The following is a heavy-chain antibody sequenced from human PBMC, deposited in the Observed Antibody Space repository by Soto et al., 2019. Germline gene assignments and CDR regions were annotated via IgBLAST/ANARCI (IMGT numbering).Heavy chain of an antibody. CDR2: ISYDGSNK. CDR1: GFTFSSYG. CDR3: AKGRLRYYYYGMDV. V-gene: IGHV3-30*18. J-gene: IGHJ6*02. D-gene: IGHD4-17*01. Sequence: PGGSLRLSCAASGFTFSSYGMHWVRQAPGKGLEWVAVISYDGSNKYYADSVKGRFTISRDNSKNTLYLQMNSLRAEDTAVYYCAKGRLRYYYYGMDVWGQGTTVTVSS.